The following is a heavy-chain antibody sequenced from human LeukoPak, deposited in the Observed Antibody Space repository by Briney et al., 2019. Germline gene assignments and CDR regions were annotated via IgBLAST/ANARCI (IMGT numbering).Heavy chain of an antibody. CDR3: AREQSGGTLDY. CDR2: INPSAGNT. V-gene: IGHV1-46*01. D-gene: IGHD2-15*01. CDR1: GYTFTSYY. J-gene: IGHJ4*02. Sequence: ASVKVSCKASGYTFTSYYMHWVRQAPGQGLEWMGIINPSAGNTNYAQKFQGRVTMTRDTSTSTVYMDLSSLRSEDTAVYYCAREQSGGTLDYWGQGTLVTVSS.